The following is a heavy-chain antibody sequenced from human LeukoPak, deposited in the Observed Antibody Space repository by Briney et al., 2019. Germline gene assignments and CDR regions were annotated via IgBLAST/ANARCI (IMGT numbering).Heavy chain of an antibody. D-gene: IGHD1-26*01. Sequence: SVKVSCKASGGIFSSYAISWVRQVPGQGLEWMGGIIVIFGTADYAQKFQGRVTITADESSRTAYMELSSLRFEDTAMYYCARHPGYSGSSVDYWGQGTLVTVSS. CDR3: ARHPGYSGSSVDY. CDR1: GGIFSSYA. CDR2: IIVIFGTA. V-gene: IGHV1-69*01. J-gene: IGHJ4*02.